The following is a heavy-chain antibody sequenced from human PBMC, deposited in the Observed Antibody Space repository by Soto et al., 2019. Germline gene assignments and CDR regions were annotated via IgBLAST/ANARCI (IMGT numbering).Heavy chain of an antibody. D-gene: IGHD6-6*01. J-gene: IGHJ2*01. CDR2: IKSKTDGGTT. Sequence: GGSLRLSCAASGFTFSDDWMSWVRQAPGKGLDWVGRIKSKTDGGTTDYAAPVKGRFTISRDDSKNTLYLQMNSLKTEDTAVYYCTTDAAALYSSSPYWDFDLWGRGTLVTVSS. CDR1: GFTFSDDW. V-gene: IGHV3-15*01. CDR3: TTDAAALYSSSPYWDFDL.